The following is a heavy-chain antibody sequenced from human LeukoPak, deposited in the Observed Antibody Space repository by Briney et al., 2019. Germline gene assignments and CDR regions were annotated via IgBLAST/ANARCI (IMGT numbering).Heavy chain of an antibody. CDR1: GGSISSSSYY. Sequence: SETLSLTCTVSGGSISSSSYYWGWIRQPPGKGLEWLGSIYYSGSTYYNPSLKSRATISVDTSKNQFSLKLSSVTAADTAVYYCARWGREQLWLSDAFDIWGQGTMVAVSS. V-gene: IGHV4-39*01. CDR3: ARWGREQLWLSDAFDI. J-gene: IGHJ3*02. CDR2: IYYSGST. D-gene: IGHD5-18*01.